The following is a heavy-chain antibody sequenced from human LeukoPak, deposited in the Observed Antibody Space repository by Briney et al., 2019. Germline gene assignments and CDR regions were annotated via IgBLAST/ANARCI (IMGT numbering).Heavy chain of an antibody. CDR2: ISYDGSNK. CDR1: GFTFSSYA. J-gene: IGHJ4*02. V-gene: IGHV3-30*04. D-gene: IGHD3-10*01. CDR3: GRTPHYYGSGSYLGGFDY. Sequence: GGSLRLSCAASGFTFSSYAMHWVRQAPGKGLEWVAVISYDGSNKYYADSVKGRFTISRDNSKNTLYLQMNSLRAEEPAVYYCGRTPHYYGSGSYLGGFDYWGQGTLVTVSS.